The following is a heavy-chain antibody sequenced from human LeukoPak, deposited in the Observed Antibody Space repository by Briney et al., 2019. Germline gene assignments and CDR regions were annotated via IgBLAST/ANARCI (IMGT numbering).Heavy chain of an antibody. CDR2: INPNSGGT. D-gene: IGHD3-10*01. J-gene: IGHJ3*02. V-gene: IGHV1-2*02. CDR3: ARDRRVRGVIITPNDAFDI. Sequence: GASVKVSCKASGYTFSGYVIHWVRQAPGQGLEWMGWINPNSGGTNYAQKFEGRVTMTRDTSISTAYMELSRLRSDDTAMYYCARDRRVRGVIITPNDAFDIWGQGTMVTVSS. CDR1: GYTFSGYV.